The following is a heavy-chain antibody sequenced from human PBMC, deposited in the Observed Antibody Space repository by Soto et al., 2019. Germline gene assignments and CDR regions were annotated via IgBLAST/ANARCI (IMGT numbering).Heavy chain of an antibody. CDR2: ISYNGGNR. J-gene: IGHJ6*02. D-gene: IGHD2-15*01. CDR3: ARGDREDTAVVIGVRPGEYGVDV. V-gene: IGHV3-30*04. CDR1: GFTFSNYA. Sequence: QVQLVESGGGVVQPGRSLRLSCAASGFTFSNYAMHWVRQAPGKGLECVAVISYNGGNRFYRDSVKGRFTISRDNSKNTVHLQIDSLRYEDAAVYYCARGDREDTAVVIGVRPGEYGVDVWGQGTTVTVSS.